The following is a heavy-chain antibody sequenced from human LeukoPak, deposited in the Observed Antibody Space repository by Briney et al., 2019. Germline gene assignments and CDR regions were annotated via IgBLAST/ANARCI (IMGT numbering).Heavy chain of an antibody. CDR3: ARGSRDAFDI. J-gene: IGHJ3*02. CDR2: INLKSGGT. Sequence: ASVKVSCKTSGYTFTGYYMHWVRQAPGQGLEWMGRINLKSGGTNYAQKFQGRVTMTRDTSISTAYMELSSLTSDDTVVYYCARGSRDAFDIWGQGTMVTVSS. V-gene: IGHV1-2*05. CDR1: GYTFTGYY. D-gene: IGHD3-10*01.